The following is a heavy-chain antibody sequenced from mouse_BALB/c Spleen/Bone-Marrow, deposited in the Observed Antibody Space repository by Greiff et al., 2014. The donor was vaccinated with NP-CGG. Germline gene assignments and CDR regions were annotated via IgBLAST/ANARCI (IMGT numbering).Heavy chain of an antibody. D-gene: IGHD1-1*01. J-gene: IGHJ4*01. CDR2: IWAGGST. CDR1: GFSLTSYG. CDR3: ARGSYYEGAMDY. V-gene: IGHV2-9*02. Sequence: QVQLKQSGPGLVAPSQSLSITCTVSGFSLTSYGVHWVRQPPGKVLEWLGAIWAGGSTNYNSALMSRLSISKDNSKSQVFLKMNGLQTDDTAMYYCARGSYYEGAMDYWGQGTSVTVSS.